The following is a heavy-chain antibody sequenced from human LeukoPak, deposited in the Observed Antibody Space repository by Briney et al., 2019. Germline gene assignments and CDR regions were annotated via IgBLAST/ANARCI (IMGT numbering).Heavy chain of an antibody. Sequence: PSETLSLTCTVSGGSISSYYWTWIRQPPGKGLEWIGYIYYSGSTNYNPSLKSRVTMSVDTSKNQFSLKLSSVTAADTAVYYCARVSNSGYDLDYWGQGTLVTVSS. D-gene: IGHD5-12*01. V-gene: IGHV4-59*01. J-gene: IGHJ4*02. CDR2: IYYSGST. CDR1: GGSISSYY. CDR3: ARVSNSGYDLDY.